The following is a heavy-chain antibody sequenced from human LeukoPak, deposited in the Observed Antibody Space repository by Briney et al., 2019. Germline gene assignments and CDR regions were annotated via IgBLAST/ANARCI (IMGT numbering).Heavy chain of an antibody. CDR2: IEPSDSYT. J-gene: IGHJ5*02. D-gene: IGHD3-9*01. Sequence: GESLKISCKGSGYSFTSYWISWVRQMPGKGLEWMGRIEPSDSYTNYSPSFQGHVTISADKSISTAYLQWSSLKASDTAMYYCARVLGDYDILTGYSTNWFDPWGQGTLVTVSS. V-gene: IGHV5-10-1*01. CDR1: GYSFTSYW. CDR3: ARVLGDYDILTGYSTNWFDP.